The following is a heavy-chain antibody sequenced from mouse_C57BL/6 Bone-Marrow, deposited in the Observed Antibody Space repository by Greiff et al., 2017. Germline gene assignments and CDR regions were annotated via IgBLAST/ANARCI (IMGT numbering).Heavy chain of an antibody. CDR3: AREDDGYYPDY. Sequence: QVQLQQPGAELVLPGASVQLSCKASGYTFTSYWMHWVKQRPGQGLEWIGEIDPSDSYTNYNQKFKGKSTLTVDISSSTAYMQLSSLTSEDSAVYYCAREDDGYYPDYWGPGTTLTVSS. J-gene: IGHJ2*01. CDR2: IDPSDSYT. V-gene: IGHV1-69*01. CDR1: GYTFTSYW. D-gene: IGHD2-3*01.